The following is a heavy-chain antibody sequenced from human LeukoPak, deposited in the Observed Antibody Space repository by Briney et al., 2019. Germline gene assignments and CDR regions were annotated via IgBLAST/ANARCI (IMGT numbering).Heavy chain of an antibody. Sequence: PSETLSLTCAVYGGSFSGYYWSWIRQPPGKGLEWIGEINHSGSTNYNPSLKSRVTISVDTSKNQFSLKLSSVTPADTAVYYCARGTYDFWSGYPAGYYYYMDVWGKGTTVTVSS. CDR1: GGSFSGYY. J-gene: IGHJ6*03. D-gene: IGHD3-3*01. V-gene: IGHV4-34*01. CDR3: ARGTYDFWSGYPAGYYYYMDV. CDR2: INHSGST.